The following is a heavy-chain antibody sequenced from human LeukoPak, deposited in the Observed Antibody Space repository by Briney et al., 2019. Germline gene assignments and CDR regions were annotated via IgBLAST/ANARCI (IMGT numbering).Heavy chain of an antibody. D-gene: IGHD2-15*01. CDR3: ARGYCSGGSCYWGYFDY. Sequence: SVKVSCKASGGTFSGYAISWVRQAPGQGLEWMGGIIPIFGTANYAQKFQGRVTITADESTSTAYMELSSLRSEDTAVYYCARGYCSGGSCYWGYFDYWGQGTLVTVSS. J-gene: IGHJ4*02. V-gene: IGHV1-69*13. CDR1: GGTFSGYA. CDR2: IIPIFGTA.